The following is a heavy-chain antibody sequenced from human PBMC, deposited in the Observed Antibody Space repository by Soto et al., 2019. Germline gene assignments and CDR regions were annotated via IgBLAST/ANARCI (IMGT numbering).Heavy chain of an antibody. J-gene: IGHJ4*02. V-gene: IGHV4-34*01. CDR3: ASGGVQLWSRRFDY. CDR1: GGSFSGYY. CDR2: INHSGST. Sequence: QVQLQQWGAGLLKPSETLSLTCAVYGGSFSGYYWRWIRQPPGKGLEWIGEINHSGSTNYNPSLTSRVTISVDTCKIQFSLKVSSVTAADTAGYCGASGGVQLWSRRFDYWGQGTLVTVSS. D-gene: IGHD5-18*01.